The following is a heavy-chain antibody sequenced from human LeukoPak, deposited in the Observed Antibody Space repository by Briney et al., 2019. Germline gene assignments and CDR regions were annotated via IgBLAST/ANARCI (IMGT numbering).Heavy chain of an antibody. CDR3: ARDPLGSGTDPSHFDY. Sequence: GGSLRLSCAASGFTFSSYGMHWVRQAPGKGLEWVAVIWYDGSNKYYADSVKGRFTISRDNSKNTLYLQMNSLRAEDTAVYYCARDPLGSGTDPSHFDYWGQGTLVTVSS. CDR2: IWYDGSNK. CDR1: GFTFSSYG. D-gene: IGHD3-10*01. J-gene: IGHJ4*02. V-gene: IGHV3-33*01.